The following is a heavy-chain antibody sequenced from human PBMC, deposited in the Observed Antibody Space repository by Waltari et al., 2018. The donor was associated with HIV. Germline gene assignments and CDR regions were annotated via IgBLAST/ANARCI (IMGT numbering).Heavy chain of an antibody. CDR2: IKQDGSEK. CDR3: ATSRTFDY. V-gene: IGHV3-7*01. Sequence: VLLLESGGGLVKPGRSLRLACTDSVFMFTSFCMSWVRQAPGKGLEWVANIKQDGSEKYYVDSVKGRFTISRDNAKNSLYLQMNSLRAEDTAMYYCATSRTFDYWGQGTLVTVSS. CDR1: VFMFTSFC. D-gene: IGHD2-2*01. J-gene: IGHJ4*02.